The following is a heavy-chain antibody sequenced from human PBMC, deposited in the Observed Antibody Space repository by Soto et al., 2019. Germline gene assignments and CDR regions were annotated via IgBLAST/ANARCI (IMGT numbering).Heavy chain of an antibody. CDR1: GYTFTSYG. J-gene: IGHJ5*02. CDR3: ARVTDSVVVPAAWFDP. D-gene: IGHD2-2*01. V-gene: IGHV1-18*04. Sequence: ASVKVSCKASGYTFTSYGISWVRQAPGQGLEWMGWIGAYNGNTNYAQKLQGRVTMTTDTSTSTAYMELRSLRSDDTAVYYCARVTDSVVVPAAWFDPWGQGTLVTVSS. CDR2: IGAYNGNT.